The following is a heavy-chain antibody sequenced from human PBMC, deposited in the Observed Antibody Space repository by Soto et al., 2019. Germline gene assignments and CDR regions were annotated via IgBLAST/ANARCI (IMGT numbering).Heavy chain of an antibody. CDR3: ASGIQLWLRRINNGYSG. Sequence: QVQLVQSGAEVKKPESSVKVSCKAPGGTFSTYAISWVRQAPGQGLEWMGGIIPMFGTANYAQRFQDRVTITADESTNTVYMELSGLRSEDTAVDFCASGIQLWLRRINNGYSGWGQGTLVTVSS. D-gene: IGHD5-18*01. CDR1: GGTFSTYA. V-gene: IGHV1-69*12. CDR2: IIPMFGTA. J-gene: IGHJ4*02.